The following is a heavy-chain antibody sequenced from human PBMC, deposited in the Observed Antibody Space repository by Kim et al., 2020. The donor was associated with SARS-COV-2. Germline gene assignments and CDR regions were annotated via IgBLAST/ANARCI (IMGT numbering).Heavy chain of an antibody. CDR1: GFNFGEYA. CDR3: LKVDRPYSSTYYYYYGM. CDR2: ISWNSASI. Sequence: GGSLRLSCAPTGFNFGEYAMHWVRQRPGKGLEWVSGISWNSASIGYADSVKGRFTISRDNAKKSLWLQMNSLRTDDTALYYCLKVDRPYSSTYYYYYGM. D-gene: IGHD6-13*01. J-gene: IGHJ6*01. V-gene: IGHV3-9*01.